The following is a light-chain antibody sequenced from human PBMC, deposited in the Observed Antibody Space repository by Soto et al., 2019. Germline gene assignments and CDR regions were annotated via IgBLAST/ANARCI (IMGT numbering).Light chain of an antibody. V-gene: IGLV1-40*01. Sequence: QSVLTQPPSVSGAPGQRVTISCTGSNSNFGAGYDVQWYQQLPGTAPKLLIYGNSNRPSGVPDRFSGSKSGTSASLAITGLQAEDEADYYCQSYDSGLSGFWAFGGGTKLTVL. J-gene: IGLJ3*02. CDR3: QSYDSGLSGFWA. CDR2: GNS. CDR1: NSNFGAGYD.